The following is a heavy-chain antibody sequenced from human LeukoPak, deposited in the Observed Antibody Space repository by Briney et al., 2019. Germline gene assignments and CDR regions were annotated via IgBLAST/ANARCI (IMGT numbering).Heavy chain of an antibody. J-gene: IGHJ6*03. D-gene: IGHD2-8*01. CDR3: ARDVGVAAYYMDV. CDR2: INPSGGST. V-gene: IGHV1-46*01. CDR1: GYTFTSYH. Sequence: ASVKVSCKASGYTFTSYHMHWVRQAPGQGLEWMGIINPSGGSTSYAQKFQGRVSMTRDTSTSTVYMELSSLRSEDTAVYYCARDVGVAAYYMDVWGKGTTVTVSS.